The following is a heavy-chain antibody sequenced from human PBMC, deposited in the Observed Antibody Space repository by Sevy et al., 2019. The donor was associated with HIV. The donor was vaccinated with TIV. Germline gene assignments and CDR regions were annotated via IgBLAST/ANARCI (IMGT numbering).Heavy chain of an antibody. D-gene: IGHD3-22*01. CDR3: VSHYDTSAYYVDY. J-gene: IGHJ4*02. Sequence: SETLSLTCSVSAGSLTSEAYYWSWIRQHPGKGLEWIGYICHSGTTYYNPSLKSRVTMSIDTSKEYFSLNLSSVTAADTAVYYCVSHYDTSAYYVDYWGQGTLVTVSS. CDR1: AGSLTSEAYY. CDR2: ICHSGTT. V-gene: IGHV4-31*03.